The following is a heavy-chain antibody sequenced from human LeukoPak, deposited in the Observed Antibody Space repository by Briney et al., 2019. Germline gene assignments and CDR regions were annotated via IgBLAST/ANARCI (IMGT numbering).Heavy chain of an antibody. CDR1: GFTFSSYW. CDR3: ARWGSSTSSPYYYGMDV. V-gene: IGHV3-7*01. CDR2: IKQDGSEK. D-gene: IGHD2-2*01. J-gene: IGHJ6*02. Sequence: GGSLRLSCAASGFTFSSYWMSWVRQAPGKGLEWVANIKQDGSEKYYVDSVKGRFTISRDNAKNPLYLQMNSLRAEDTAVYYCARWGSSTSSPYYYGMDVWGQGTTVTVSS.